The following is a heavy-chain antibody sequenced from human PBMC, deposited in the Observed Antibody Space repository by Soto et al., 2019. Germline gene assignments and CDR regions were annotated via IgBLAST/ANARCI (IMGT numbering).Heavy chain of an antibody. CDR1: GFTFSTFW. D-gene: IGHD5-12*01. CDR3: ATVATNSYNWLDP. Sequence: EVQLVESGGTLVQPGGSLRLSCAASGFTFSTFWMHWVRQAPGKGLVWVSRINTDGSKTTYAASVKGRFPISRDNAKNTVYLQMDSLRAEDTAVYYCATVATNSYNWLDPWGQGTLVTVSS. J-gene: IGHJ5*02. CDR2: INTDGSKT. V-gene: IGHV3-74*01.